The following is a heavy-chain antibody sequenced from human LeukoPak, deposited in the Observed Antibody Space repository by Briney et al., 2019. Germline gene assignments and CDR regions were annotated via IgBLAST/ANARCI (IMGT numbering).Heavy chain of an antibody. J-gene: IGHJ5*02. Sequence: GRSLRLSCAASGFTFSSYAMHWVRQAPGKGLEWVAVISYDGSNKYYADSVKGRFTISRDNSKNTLYLQMNSLRAEDTAVYYCARGRTNSGWFDPWGQGTLVTVSS. V-gene: IGHV3-30-3*01. CDR1: GFTFSSYA. D-gene: IGHD4-23*01. CDR2: ISYDGSNK. CDR3: ARGRTNSGWFDP.